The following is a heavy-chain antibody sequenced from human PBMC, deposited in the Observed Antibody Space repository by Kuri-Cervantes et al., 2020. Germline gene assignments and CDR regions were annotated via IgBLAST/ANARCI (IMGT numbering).Heavy chain of an antibody. Sequence: GGSLRLSCAASGFIVSTSYMSWVRQAPGKGLEWVAVIWNDGSNEFYADSVRGRFTISRDNSNNMLFLQMNSLRAEDTAVYYCARDMNSVLVAGGVAGIRSWFDPWGQGTLVTVSS. CDR3: ARDMNSVLVAGGVAGIRSWFDP. V-gene: IGHV3-33*08. CDR1: GFIVSTSY. J-gene: IGHJ5*02. D-gene: IGHD2-2*01. CDR2: IWNDGSNE.